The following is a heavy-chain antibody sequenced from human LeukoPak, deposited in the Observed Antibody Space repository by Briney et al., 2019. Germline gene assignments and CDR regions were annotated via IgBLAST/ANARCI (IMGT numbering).Heavy chain of an antibody. J-gene: IGHJ5*02. D-gene: IGHD3-10*01. CDR1: GGSFSGYY. V-gene: IGHV4-34*01. Sequence: PSETLSLTCAVYGGSFSGYYWTWIRQPPGKGLEWIREINHSGSTNYNPSLKSRVTISVDTSKNQFSLKLSSVTAADTAVYYCARDLMSRDYYGSGLNWFDPWGQGTLVTVSS. CDR2: INHSGST. CDR3: ARDLMSRDYYGSGLNWFDP.